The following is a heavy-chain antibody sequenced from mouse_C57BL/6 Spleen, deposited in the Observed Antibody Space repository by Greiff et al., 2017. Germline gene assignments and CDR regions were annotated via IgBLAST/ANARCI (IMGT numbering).Heavy chain of an antibody. J-gene: IGHJ4*01. CDR2: ISDGGSYT. CDR3: ARYGNYNARDY. Sequence: DVKLVESGGGLVKPGGSLKLSCAASGFTFSSYAMSWVRQTPEKRLEWVATISDGGSYTYYPDNVKGRFTISRDNAKNNLYLQISHLKSEDTAMYDCARYGNYNARDYWGQGTSVTVSS. V-gene: IGHV5-4*03. D-gene: IGHD1-1*01. CDR1: GFTFSSYA.